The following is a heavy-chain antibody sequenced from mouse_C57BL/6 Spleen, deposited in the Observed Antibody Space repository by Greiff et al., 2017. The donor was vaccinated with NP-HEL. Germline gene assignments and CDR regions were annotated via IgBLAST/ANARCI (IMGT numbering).Heavy chain of an antibody. J-gene: IGHJ2*01. D-gene: IGHD1-1*01. CDR1: GYTFTDYY. Sequence: VQLKESGPVLVKPGASVKMSCKASGYTFTDYYMNWVKQSHGKSLEWIGVINPYNGGTSYNQKFKGKATLTVDKSSSTAYMELNSLTSEDSAVYYCAREVYYYGSSLYYFDYWGQGTTLTVSS. CDR2: INPYNGGT. CDR3: AREVYYYGSSLYYFDY. V-gene: IGHV1-19*01.